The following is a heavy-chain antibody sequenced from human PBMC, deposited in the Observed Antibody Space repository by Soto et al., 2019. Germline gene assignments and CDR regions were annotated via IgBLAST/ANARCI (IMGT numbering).Heavy chain of an antibody. CDR3: SRGLRAGPNWFDP. CDR1: GYTFTSYG. CDR2: ISAYNGNT. J-gene: IGHJ5*02. V-gene: IGHV1-18*01. Sequence: QVQLVQSGAEVKKPGASVKVSCKASGYTFTSYGISWVRQVPGQGLEWMGWISAYNGNTNYAEKLQGRGTMTTDTPTRTAYMDLRSLRSDDTAVYYYSRGLRAGPNWFDPWGQGTLVTVSS.